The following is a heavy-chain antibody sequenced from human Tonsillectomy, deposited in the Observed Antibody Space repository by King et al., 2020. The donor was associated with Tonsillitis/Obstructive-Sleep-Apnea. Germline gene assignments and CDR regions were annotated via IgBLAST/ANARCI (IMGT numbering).Heavy chain of an antibody. D-gene: IGHD2-15*01. CDR3: AKDHRGGRYCSGNSCPTFGMDV. CDR1: GFTFSTYG. Sequence: VQLVESGGGLVQPGGSLRLSCAASGFTFSTYGMSWVRQAPGKGPEWVSVISGSGNSTYYSDSMKGRFTISRDNSKNTLYLQMNSLRTEDTAVYYCAKDHRGGRYCSGNSCPTFGMDVWGQGTTVTVSS. CDR2: ISGSGNST. J-gene: IGHJ6*02. V-gene: IGHV3-23*04.